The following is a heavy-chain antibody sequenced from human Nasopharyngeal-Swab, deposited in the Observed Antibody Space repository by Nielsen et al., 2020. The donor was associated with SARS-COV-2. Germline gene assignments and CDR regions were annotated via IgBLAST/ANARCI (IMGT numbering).Heavy chain of an antibody. J-gene: IGHJ4*02. Sequence: SWVRQAPGKGLEWIGYIYYSGSTYYNPSLKSRVTISVDTSKNQFSLKLSSVTAADTAVYYCARARVGMIVVVGAFDYWGQGTLVTVSS. CDR2: IYYSGST. V-gene: IGHV4-31*02. D-gene: IGHD3-22*01. CDR3: ARARVGMIVVVGAFDY.